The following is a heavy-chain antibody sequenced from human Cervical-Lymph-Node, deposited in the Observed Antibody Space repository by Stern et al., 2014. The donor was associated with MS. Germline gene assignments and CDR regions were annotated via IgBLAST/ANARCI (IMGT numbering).Heavy chain of an antibody. CDR2: ISYDGRDK. CDR1: GFVFRRYA. Sequence: MQLVESGGGVVQPGRSLRLSCAASGFVFRRYALHWVRQAPGKGLEWVALISYDGRDKYYTDSVKGRITVSRDNSNNTVDLEMNSLRLEDTAVYYCAKGGSGSYLDWGQGSLVTVSS. V-gene: IGHV3-30*04. D-gene: IGHD1-26*01. J-gene: IGHJ4*02. CDR3: AKGGSGSYLD.